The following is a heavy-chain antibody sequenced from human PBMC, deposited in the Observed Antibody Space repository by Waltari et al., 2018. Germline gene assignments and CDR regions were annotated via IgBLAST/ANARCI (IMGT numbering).Heavy chain of an antibody. CDR1: GFTFSNFW. D-gene: IGHD1-1*01. Sequence: EVQLVESGGGLVQPGGSLRLSCVASGFTFSNFWMHWVHQAPGKGLGGGARIKSDGGSARYADSVKGRFVVSRDNAKNTLYLEINSLGAEDTAVYYCARGGDDDNWYPGFFDSWGQGTLVTVSS. CDR3: ARGGDDDNWYPGFFDS. V-gene: IGHV3-74*01. J-gene: IGHJ4*02. CDR2: IKSDGGSA.